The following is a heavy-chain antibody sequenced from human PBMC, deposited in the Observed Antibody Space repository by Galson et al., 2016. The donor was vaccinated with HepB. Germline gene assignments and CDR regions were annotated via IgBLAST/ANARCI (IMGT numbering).Heavy chain of an antibody. CDR2: MNPNSGNA. CDR3: ARPGEGIILDYFFVS. CDR1: GYTFTDYD. V-gene: IGHV1-8*01. D-gene: IGHD3-3*01. Sequence: SVKVSCKASGYTFTDYDIHWVRQAPGQGLEWVGWMNPNSGNAGFARKFQGRVTMTRDTAINTAYMELNSLRSEDTAVYYCARPGEGIILDYFFVSWGQGTRVTVSS. J-gene: IGHJ4*02.